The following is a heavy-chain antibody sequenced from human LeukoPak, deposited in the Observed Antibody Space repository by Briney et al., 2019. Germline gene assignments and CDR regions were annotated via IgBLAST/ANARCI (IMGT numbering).Heavy chain of an antibody. J-gene: IGHJ4*02. V-gene: IGHV4-59*01. CDR2: IYYSGST. CDR1: GGSISSYY. Sequence: SETLSLTCTVSGGSISSYYWSWIRQPPGKGLEWIGYIYYSGSTNYNPSLKSRVTISVDTSKNQFSLKLSSVTAADTAVYYCARKSRDGYNYWFDYWGQGTLVTVSS. D-gene: IGHD5-24*01. CDR3: ARKSRDGYNYWFDY.